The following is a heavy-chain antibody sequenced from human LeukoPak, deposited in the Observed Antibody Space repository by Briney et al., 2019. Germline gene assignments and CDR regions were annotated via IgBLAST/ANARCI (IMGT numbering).Heavy chain of an antibody. CDR2: VSGSGSST. V-gene: IGHV3-23*01. Sequence: PGGSLRLSCAASGFTFSSYAMSWVRQAPGKGLEWVSVVSGSGSSTYYADSVKGRFTISRDNSKNTLYLQMNSLRVEDTAVYYCAQGGIGDYVEIDYWGQGTLVTV. CDR1: GFTFSSYA. D-gene: IGHD4-17*01. J-gene: IGHJ4*02. CDR3: AQGGIGDYVEIDY.